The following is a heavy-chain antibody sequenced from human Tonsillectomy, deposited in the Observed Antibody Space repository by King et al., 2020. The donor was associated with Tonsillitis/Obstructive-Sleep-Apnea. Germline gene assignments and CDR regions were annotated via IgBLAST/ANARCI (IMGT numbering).Heavy chain of an antibody. Sequence: VQLVESGGGVVQPGRSLRLSCAASGFTFSSYGMHWVRQAPGKGLEWVAVIWYDGSNKYYADSVKGRFTISRDNSKNTLYLQMNSLRAEDTAVYYCARELYYDFWSGAFDIWGQETMVTVSS. V-gene: IGHV3-33*01. CDR3: ARELYYDFWSGAFDI. J-gene: IGHJ3*02. CDR2: IWYDGSNK. CDR1: GFTFSSYG. D-gene: IGHD3-3*01.